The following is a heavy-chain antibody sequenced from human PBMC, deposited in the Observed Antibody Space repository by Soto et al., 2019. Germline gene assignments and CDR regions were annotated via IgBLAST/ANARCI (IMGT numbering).Heavy chain of an antibody. CDR1: GGSFSGYY. Sequence: QVQLQQWGAGLLKPSETLSLTCAVYGGSFSGYYWSWIRQPPGKGLEWIGEIYHSGSTNYNPSLKSRATISVETAKNQFSLKLSSVTAADTAVYYCASCYGGNQYRDYWGQGTLVTVSS. CDR2: IYHSGST. J-gene: IGHJ4*02. CDR3: ASCYGGNQYRDY. D-gene: IGHD4-17*01. V-gene: IGHV4-34*01.